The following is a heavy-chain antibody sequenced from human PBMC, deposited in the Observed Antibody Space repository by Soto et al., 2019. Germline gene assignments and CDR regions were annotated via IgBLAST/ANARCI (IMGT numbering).Heavy chain of an antibody. CDR1: GFTFSSYA. V-gene: IGHV3-23*01. Sequence: GGSLRLSCAASGFTFSSYAMSWVRQAPGKGLEWVSAISGSGGSTYYADSVKGRFTISRDNSKNTLYLQMNSLRAEDTAVYYCAKEVSSGWPTYYYYGMDVWGQGTTVTVSS. D-gene: IGHD6-19*01. CDR2: ISGSGGST. CDR3: AKEVSSGWPTYYYYGMDV. J-gene: IGHJ6*02.